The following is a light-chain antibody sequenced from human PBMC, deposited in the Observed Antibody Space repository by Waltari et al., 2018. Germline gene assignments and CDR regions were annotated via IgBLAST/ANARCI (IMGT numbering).Light chain of an antibody. Sequence: IVLTQSPATLSFSPGESPTLPCRASQSVTWYLAWYQQRPGQAPRLLIYYTSKRATGIPARFSGSGSGTDFTLTISGLEPEDSAVYYCQQRSTWPLFTFGGGTKVEI. CDR1: QSVTWY. CDR3: QQRSTWPLFT. J-gene: IGKJ4*01. CDR2: YTS. V-gene: IGKV3-11*01.